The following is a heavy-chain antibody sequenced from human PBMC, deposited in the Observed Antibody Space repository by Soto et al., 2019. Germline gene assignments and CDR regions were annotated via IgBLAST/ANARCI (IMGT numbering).Heavy chain of an antibody. CDR1: GFSFSSYW. CDR3: LSGRGY. CDR2: MNPDGSAQ. V-gene: IGHV3-7*01. J-gene: IGHJ4*02. Sequence: GGSLRLSCAASGFSFSSYWINWVRQAPGKGLEWVANMNPDGSAQYYVDSVKGRFTISRDNAKNSASLQMNSLRAEDAAVYYCLSGRGYWGQGTLVTVPQ.